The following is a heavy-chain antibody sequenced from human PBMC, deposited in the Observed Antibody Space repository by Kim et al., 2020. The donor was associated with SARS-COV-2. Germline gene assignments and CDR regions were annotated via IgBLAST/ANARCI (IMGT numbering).Heavy chain of an antibody. V-gene: IGHV7-4-1*02. CDR2: INTNTRNP. J-gene: IGHJ4*02. Sequence: ASVKVSCKASGYTFTRYAVNWVRQAPGQGLEWMGWINTNTRNPTYAQGFTGRFVFSLDTSVSTAYLQISSLKAEDTAVYYCGRVAYDSSGYVDYWGQGTLVTVSS. CDR3: GRVAYDSSGYVDY. D-gene: IGHD3-22*01. CDR1: GYTFTRYA.